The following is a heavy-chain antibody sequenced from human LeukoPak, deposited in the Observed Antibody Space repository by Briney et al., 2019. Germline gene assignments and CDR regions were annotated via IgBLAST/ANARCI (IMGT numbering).Heavy chain of an antibody. CDR1: GFTFRDYH. Sequence: GGSLRLSCAASGFTFRDYHMSWIRQAPGKGLEWVAYIVGSSSYTNYADSVKGRFTISRDNGENSLYLQMNSLRDEDTAVYYCARDTDYYGSGRHGYFDHWGQGTLVTVSS. CDR2: IVGSSSYT. D-gene: IGHD3-10*01. CDR3: ARDTDYYGSGRHGYFDH. J-gene: IGHJ1*01. V-gene: IGHV3-11*06.